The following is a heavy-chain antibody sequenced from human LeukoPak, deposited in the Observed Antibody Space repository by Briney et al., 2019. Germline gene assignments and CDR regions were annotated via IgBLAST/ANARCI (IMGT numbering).Heavy chain of an antibody. CDR3: ARDPHPGSGSYYNTPLDY. J-gene: IGHJ4*02. CDR2: ISYDGSNK. D-gene: IGHD3-10*01. CDR1: GFTFSSYA. V-gene: IGHV3-30-3*01. Sequence: GGSLRLSCAASGFTFSSYAMHWVRQAPGKGLEWVAVISYDGSNKYYADSVKGRFTISRDNSKNTLYLQMNSLRAEDTAVYYCARDPHPGSGSYYNTPLDYWGQGTLVTVSS.